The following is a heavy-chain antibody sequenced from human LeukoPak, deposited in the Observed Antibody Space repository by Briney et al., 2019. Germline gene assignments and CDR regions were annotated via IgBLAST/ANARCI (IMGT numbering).Heavy chain of an antibody. J-gene: IGHJ4*02. CDR2: AWYDGSTK. CDR3: ARGANNWNYRSYFDF. D-gene: IGHD1-7*01. V-gene: IGHV3-33*08. CDR1: GFTFISHA. Sequence: PGGSLRLSCRVSGFTFISHAMSWVRQAPGKGLEWVAVAWYDGSTKYYGASVKGRFTISRDNSKDTLYLEMNSLRAEDTAVYYCARGANNWNYRSYFDFGGQGTLVTVSS.